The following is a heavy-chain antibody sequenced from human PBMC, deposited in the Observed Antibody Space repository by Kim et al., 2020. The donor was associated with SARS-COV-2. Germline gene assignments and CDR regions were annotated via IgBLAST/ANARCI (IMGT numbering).Heavy chain of an antibody. Sequence: GESLKISCQGSGYYFTNQWIGWVRQLPGKGLEWMGIAFPGDSDIRYKTSFQGQVTISIDKSTNTVYLQWSSLKASDSAMYYCARAADCRSAVCYTGHYYLDYWGQGTRVTVSS. CDR3: ARAADCRSAVCYTGHYYLDY. CDR1: GYYFTNQW. V-gene: IGHV5-51*01. D-gene: IGHD2-8*02. CDR2: AFPGDSDI. J-gene: IGHJ4*02.